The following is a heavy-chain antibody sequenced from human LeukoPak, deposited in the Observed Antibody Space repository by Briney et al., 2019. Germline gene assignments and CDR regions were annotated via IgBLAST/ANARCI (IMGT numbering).Heavy chain of an antibody. CDR3: ARGEIYSSSWYYFDY. D-gene: IGHD6-13*01. V-gene: IGHV3-74*01. CDR1: GFTFSNYW. Sequence: HPGGSLRLSCAASGFTFSNYWMHWVRQGPEKGLALVARISTDGSTTNYADSVKGRFTISRDNAKNTVYLQMGSLRAEDMAVYYCARGEIYSSSWYYFDYWGQGTLVTVSS. J-gene: IGHJ4*02. CDR2: ISTDGSTT.